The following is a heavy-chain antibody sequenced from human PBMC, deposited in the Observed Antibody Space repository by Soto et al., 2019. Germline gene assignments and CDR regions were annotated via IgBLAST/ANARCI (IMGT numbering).Heavy chain of an antibody. V-gene: IGHV1-46*01. CDR2: INPGGGST. D-gene: IGHD3-10*01. CDR1: GYTFTSYY. CDR3: AMARSLTIVRFFVDDAFNI. Sequence: QVQLVQSGAEVKKPGASMKVSCKASGYTFTSYYIHWVRQAPGQGLESMGGINPGGGSTTYAQKFQGRVTMTRDTSTGTVYMELSRLRSEDTAIYYCAMARSLTIVRFFVDDAFNIWGQGTLVTVSS. J-gene: IGHJ3*02.